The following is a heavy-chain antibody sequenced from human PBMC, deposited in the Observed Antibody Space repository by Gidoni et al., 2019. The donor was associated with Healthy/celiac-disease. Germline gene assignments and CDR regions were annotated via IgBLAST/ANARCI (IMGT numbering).Heavy chain of an antibody. CDR2: IYYSGST. J-gene: IGHJ4*02. V-gene: IGHV4-59*08. D-gene: IGHD2-15*01. Sequence: QVQLQESCPGLVKPSENLSLTCTVSGGSISSYYWSWLRQPPGKGLEWIGYIYYSGSTNYNPALKSRVTISVETSKNQFSLKLSSVTAADTAVYYCARLDGGNTLDYWGQGTLVTVSS. CDR3: ARLDGGNTLDY. CDR1: GGSISSYY.